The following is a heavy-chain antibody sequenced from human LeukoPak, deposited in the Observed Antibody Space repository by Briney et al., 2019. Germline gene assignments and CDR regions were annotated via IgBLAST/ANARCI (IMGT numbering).Heavy chain of an antibody. CDR1: GYTFTSYG. CDR3: ARDPGANTVRYGMDV. D-gene: IGHD4-17*01. J-gene: IGHJ6*02. V-gene: IGHV1-18*01. CDR2: ISAYNGNT. Sequence: GASVKVSCKASGYTFTSYGISWVRQAPGQGLEWMGWISAYNGNTNYAQKLQGRVTMTTDTSTSTAYMELRSLRSDDTAVYYCARDPGANTVRYGMDVWGQGTTVTVSS.